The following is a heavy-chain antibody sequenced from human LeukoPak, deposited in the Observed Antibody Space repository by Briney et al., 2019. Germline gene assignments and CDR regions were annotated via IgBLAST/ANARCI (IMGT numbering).Heavy chain of an antibody. CDR2: IYYSGST. Sequence: SETLSLTCTVSGGSISSYYWSWIRQPPGKGLGWIGYIYYSGSTKYNPSLKSRVTISVDTSKNQFSLNLSSVTAADTAVYYCARQSGGGYNSSVFDLWGQGTMVTVSS. CDR3: ARQSGGGYNSSVFDL. D-gene: IGHD5-24*01. J-gene: IGHJ3*01. V-gene: IGHV4-59*08. CDR1: GGSISSYY.